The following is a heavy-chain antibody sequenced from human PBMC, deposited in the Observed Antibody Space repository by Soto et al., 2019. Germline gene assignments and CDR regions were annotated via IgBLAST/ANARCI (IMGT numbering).Heavy chain of an antibody. CDR3: GDLSGYDSGGDY. CDR1: GGTFSSYT. V-gene: IGHV1-69*02. CDR2: IIPILGIA. D-gene: IGHD5-12*01. Sequence: QVQLVQSGAEVKKPGSSVKVSCKASGGTFSSYTISWVRQAPGQGLEWMGRIIPILGIANYAQKFQGRVTITADKSTSTAYMELSSLRSEDTAVYYCGDLSGYDSGGDYWGQGTLVTVSS. J-gene: IGHJ4*02.